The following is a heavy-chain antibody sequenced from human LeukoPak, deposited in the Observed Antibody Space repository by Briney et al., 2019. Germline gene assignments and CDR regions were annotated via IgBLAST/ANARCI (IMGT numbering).Heavy chain of an antibody. V-gene: IGHV3-64*01. D-gene: IGHD2-21*02. J-gene: IGHJ4*02. Sequence: GGSLRLSCAASGFTFSSYAMHWVRQAPGKGLEYVSAISSNGGSTYYANSVKGRFTISRDNSKNTLYLQMGSLRAGDMAVYYCARALAYCGGDCYSGLDYWGQGTLVTVSS. CDR2: ISSNGGST. CDR3: ARALAYCGGDCYSGLDY. CDR1: GFTFSSYA.